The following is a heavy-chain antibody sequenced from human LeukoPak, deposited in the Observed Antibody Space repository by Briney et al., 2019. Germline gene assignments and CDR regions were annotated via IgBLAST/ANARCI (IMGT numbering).Heavy chain of an antibody. CDR2: IRYDGSNK. CDR1: GFTFSSYG. V-gene: IGHV3-30*02. J-gene: IGHJ3*02. Sequence: PGGSLRLSCAASGFTFSSYGMHWVRQAPGKGLEWVAFIRYDGSNKYYADSVKGRFTISRDNSKNTLYLQMNSLRAEDTAVYYCAKVVGYCSSTSCWPGAFDIWGQGTMVTVSS. D-gene: IGHD2-2*01. CDR3: AKVVGYCSSTSCWPGAFDI.